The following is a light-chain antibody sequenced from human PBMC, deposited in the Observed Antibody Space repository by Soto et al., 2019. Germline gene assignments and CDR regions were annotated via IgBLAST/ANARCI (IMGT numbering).Light chain of an antibody. CDR1: SSDVGNSIF. CDR3: CSYAGRTTWV. CDR2: EGT. V-gene: IGLV2-23*01. J-gene: IGLJ3*02. Sequence: QSALTQPASVSGSPGQSITISCTGTSSDVGNSIFVSWYQHHPGKAPKLMIYEGTKLSSGVSNRFSGSKSGNTASLTISGLQAEDEADYYCCSYAGRTTWVFGGGTKLTVL.